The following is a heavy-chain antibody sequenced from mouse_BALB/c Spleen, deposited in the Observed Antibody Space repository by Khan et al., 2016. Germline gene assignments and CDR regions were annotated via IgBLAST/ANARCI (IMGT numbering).Heavy chain of an antibody. J-gene: IGHJ2*01. Sequence: QVQLQQSGAELAKPGASVKMSCKASGYTFTSYWMHWVKQRPGQGLEWIGYINPSTGYTEYNQKFKDKATLTADKSSSTAYMQLSSLTSEDSAVXDSAINYGSSYYSDDWGQGTTLSVSS. D-gene: IGHD1-1*01. CDR2: INPSTGYT. V-gene: IGHV1-7*01. CDR1: GYTFTSYW. CDR3: AINYGSSYYSDD.